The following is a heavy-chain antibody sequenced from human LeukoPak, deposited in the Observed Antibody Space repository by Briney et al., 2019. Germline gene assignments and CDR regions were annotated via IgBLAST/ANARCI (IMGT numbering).Heavy chain of an antibody. CDR1: GGSCSGYY. CDR2: INHSGST. CDR3: ARVYRITMIVVVIKNWFDP. V-gene: IGHV4-34*01. Sequence: PSETLSLTCAVYGGSCSGYYWSWIRQPPGKGREWMGEINHSGSTNYNPSLKSRVTISVDTSKNQFSLKLSSVTDADTAVYYCARVYRITMIVVVIKNWFDPWGQGALVTVSS. D-gene: IGHD3-22*01. J-gene: IGHJ5*02.